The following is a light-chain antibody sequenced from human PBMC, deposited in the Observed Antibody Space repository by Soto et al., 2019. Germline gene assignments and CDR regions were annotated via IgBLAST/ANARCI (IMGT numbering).Light chain of an antibody. Sequence: EIVLTQSPGTLSLSPGARATLSCRASQSVRNNFLAWYQQKPGQAPRLLIYGASNRATGVPDRFSGGGSGTDFTLTIRRLEPEDFAVYYCQHCGSPPRPFGQGTKVEI. V-gene: IGKV3-20*01. CDR2: GAS. J-gene: IGKJ1*01. CDR1: QSVRNNF. CDR3: QHCGSPPRP.